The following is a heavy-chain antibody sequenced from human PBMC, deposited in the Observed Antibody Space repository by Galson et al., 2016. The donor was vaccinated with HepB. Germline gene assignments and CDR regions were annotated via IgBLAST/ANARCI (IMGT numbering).Heavy chain of an antibody. V-gene: IGHV4-39*01. CDR1: NYSIRSSMYY. CDR3: ARHVRWFGDLPFDP. J-gene: IGHJ5*02. D-gene: IGHD3-10*01. Sequence: ETLSLTCIVSNYSIRSSMYYWGWIRQPPGKGLEWIGTIYYGGDAYYNPTLMSRATMAVDRSKNQFSLSLRSVTAADTAVFYCARHVRWFGDLPFDPWGQGTQVIVSS. CDR2: IYYGGDA.